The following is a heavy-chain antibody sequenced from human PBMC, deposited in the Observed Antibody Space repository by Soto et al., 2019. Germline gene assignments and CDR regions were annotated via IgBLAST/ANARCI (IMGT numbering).Heavy chain of an antibody. CDR1: GGTFRSYS. CDR3: AKNGQPPYYYYGMDV. Sequence: ASVKVSCKGSGGTFRSYSISRARQAPGQGLEWMGWISGYNGDTKYAQKFQGRVTMTVDTSTTTAYMELRSLTSDDRAVYYCAKNGQPPYYYYGMDVWGQGTTVTVSS. CDR2: ISGYNGDT. D-gene: IGHD2-8*01. J-gene: IGHJ6*02. V-gene: IGHV1-18*01.